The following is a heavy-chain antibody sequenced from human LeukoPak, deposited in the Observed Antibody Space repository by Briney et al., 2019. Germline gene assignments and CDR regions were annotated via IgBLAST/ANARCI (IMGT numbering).Heavy chain of an antibody. Sequence: EASVKVSCKASGGTFTIYAISWVRQPPGQGLEWMGRINPIFDTANYAQKFQGRVTITTDESTSTAYMELSSLRSEDTAVYYCARDLENYYDSSGPVFDYWGQGTLVTVSS. CDR3: ARDLENYYDSSGPVFDY. CDR1: GGTFTIYA. D-gene: IGHD3-22*01. CDR2: INPIFDTA. V-gene: IGHV1-69*05. J-gene: IGHJ4*02.